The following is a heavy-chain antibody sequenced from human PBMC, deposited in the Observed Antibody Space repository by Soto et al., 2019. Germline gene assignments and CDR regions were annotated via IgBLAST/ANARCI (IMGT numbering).Heavy chain of an antibody. D-gene: IGHD3-16*01. Sequence: QVQLVESGGGVVQPGRSLRLSCAASGITFSSSGMHWVRQAPGKGLEWVAVISKDGSRKYYADSLKGRFTISRDNSKNTLYLQMNSLRAEDTAVYYCATRGIHLYYYYGMDVWGRGTTVTVSS. CDR2: ISKDGSRK. J-gene: IGHJ6*02. V-gene: IGHV3-30*03. CDR3: ATRGIHLYYYYGMDV. CDR1: GITFSSSG.